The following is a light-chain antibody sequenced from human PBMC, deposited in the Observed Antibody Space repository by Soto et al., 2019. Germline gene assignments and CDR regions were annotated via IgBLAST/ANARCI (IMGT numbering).Light chain of an antibody. V-gene: IGKV1-9*01. CDR2: TAS. CDR1: QGISSY. Sequence: DIQLTQSPSFLSASVGDSVTITCRASQGISSYLAWYQQKPGNAPNLLIHTASTLQSGVPSRFSGSGSGTEFTLTISSLQPEDFATYYCQQRNSYPITFGQGTRLEIK. J-gene: IGKJ5*01. CDR3: QQRNSYPIT.